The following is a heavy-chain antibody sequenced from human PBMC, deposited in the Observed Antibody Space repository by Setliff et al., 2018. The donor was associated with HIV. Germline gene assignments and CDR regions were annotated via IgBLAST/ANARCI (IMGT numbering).Heavy chain of an antibody. J-gene: IGHJ4*02. V-gene: IGHV3-23*01. CDR1: GFTFSDPA. CDR2: ISSSGDKT. Sequence: GSLRLSCAASGFTFSDPAMSWVRQAPGEGLEWVSAISSSGDKTYYADSVKGRFAISRDNAKNMLYLQMSSLRAEDTALYYCAKDWRRPFVVLPWGQGIQVTVSS. D-gene: IGHD2-2*01. CDR3: AKDWRRPFVVLP.